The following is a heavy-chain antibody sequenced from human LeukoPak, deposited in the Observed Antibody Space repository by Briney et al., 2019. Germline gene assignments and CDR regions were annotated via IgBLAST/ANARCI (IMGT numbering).Heavy chain of an antibody. CDR1: GFTFSSYG. D-gene: IGHD4/OR15-4a*01. V-gene: IGHV3-23*01. Sequence: GGSLRLSCAASGFTFSSYGMHWFRQAPGKGLEWVANSGGHTGGGTNYASSVRGRFTLSRDNSKKTVYLQMNSLTAEDTAIYYCTRDDPYGASEYWGQGTLVTVSS. J-gene: IGHJ4*02. CDR3: TRDDPYGASEY. CDR2: SGGHTGGGT.